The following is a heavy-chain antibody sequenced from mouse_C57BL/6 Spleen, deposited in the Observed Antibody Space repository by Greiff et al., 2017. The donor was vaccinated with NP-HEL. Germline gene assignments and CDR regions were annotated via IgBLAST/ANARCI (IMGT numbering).Heavy chain of an antibody. J-gene: IGHJ2*01. D-gene: IGHD1-1*01. CDR2: IDPANGNT. CDR3: ARERGSDYYGSSGDFDY. CDR1: GFNIKNTY. V-gene: IGHV14-3*01. Sequence: EVKLQESVAELVRPGASVKLSCTASGFNIKNTYMHWVKQRPEQGLEWIGRIDPANGNTKYAPKFQGKATITADTSSNTAYLQLSSLTSEDTAIYYCARERGSDYYGSSGDFDYWGQGTTLTVSS.